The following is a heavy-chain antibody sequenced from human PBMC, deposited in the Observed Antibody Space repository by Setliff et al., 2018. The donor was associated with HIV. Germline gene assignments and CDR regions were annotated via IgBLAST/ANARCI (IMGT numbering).Heavy chain of an antibody. CDR1: GDSISNGGYY. D-gene: IGHD4-17*01. Sequence: PSETLSLTCSVSGDSISNGGYYWSWIRQPPGRGLEWIGEINHGGTANYNPSLKSRVTMSVDTSKNHLSLKVTSTTAADTAVYYCVRPRGDYGDDGMYFDYWGQGTLVTVSS. CDR3: VRPRGDYGDDGMYFDY. V-gene: IGHV4-34*01. CDR2: INHGGTA. J-gene: IGHJ4*02.